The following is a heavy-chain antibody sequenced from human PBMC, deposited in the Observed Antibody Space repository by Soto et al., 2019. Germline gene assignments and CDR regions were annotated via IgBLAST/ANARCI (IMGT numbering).Heavy chain of an antibody. V-gene: IGHV3-23*01. CDR2: ISGSGGST. D-gene: IGHD4-17*01. J-gene: IGHJ5*02. CDR3: AKDKANYGDYAWFDP. Sequence: EVQLLESGGGLVQPGGSLRLSCAASGFTFSSYAMSWVRQAPGKGLEWVSAISGSGGSTYYADSVKGRFTISRDNSTNTLYLQMNSLRAEDTAVYYCAKDKANYGDYAWFDPWGQGTLVTVSS. CDR1: GFTFSSYA.